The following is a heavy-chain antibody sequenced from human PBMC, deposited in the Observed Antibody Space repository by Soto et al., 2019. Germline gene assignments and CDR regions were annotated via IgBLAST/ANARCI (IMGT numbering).Heavy chain of an antibody. Sequence: EVHLVESGGGLVQPGGSLRLSCVVSGFTFTNHEMNWVRQAPGKGLEWISYISKSGSTTYYTASVKGRFTISRDNSNNALYLQMNRWRGEDTAIYYCARDELVVANIPLEYWGQGTLVTVS. CDR2: ISKSGSTT. V-gene: IGHV3-48*03. D-gene: IGHD2-8*02. CDR1: GFTFTNHE. CDR3: ARDELVVANIPLEY. J-gene: IGHJ4*02.